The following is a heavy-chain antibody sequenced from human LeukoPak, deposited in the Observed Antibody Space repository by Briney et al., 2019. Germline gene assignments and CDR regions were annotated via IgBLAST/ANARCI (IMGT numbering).Heavy chain of an antibody. D-gene: IGHD3-10*01. CDR3: ASKKESGSYYNGGFDY. V-gene: IGHV3-48*03. CDR1: GFTFSSYE. Sequence: GGSLRLSCAASGFTFSSYEMNWVRQAPGKGLEWVSYINSSGSNIYYADSVKGRFTISRDNAKNSLYLQMNSLRAEDTAVYYCASKKESGSYYNGGFDYWGQGTLVTVSS. CDR2: INSSGSNI. J-gene: IGHJ4*02.